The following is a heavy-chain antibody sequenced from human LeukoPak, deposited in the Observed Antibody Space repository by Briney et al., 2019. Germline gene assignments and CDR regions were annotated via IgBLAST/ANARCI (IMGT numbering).Heavy chain of an antibody. V-gene: IGHV3-7*01. Sequence: GGSLRLSCAASGFTFSTYWMTWVRQTPGKGLEGGAHTNPDGSETYYVDSVRGRFTISRDNAKNSLYLQMNSLRDDDTAVYYCGKGGQSSSWFWVDWGQGTLVTVSS. CDR3: GKGGQSSSWFWVD. D-gene: IGHD6-13*01. J-gene: IGHJ4*02. CDR2: TNPDGSET. CDR1: GFTFSTYW.